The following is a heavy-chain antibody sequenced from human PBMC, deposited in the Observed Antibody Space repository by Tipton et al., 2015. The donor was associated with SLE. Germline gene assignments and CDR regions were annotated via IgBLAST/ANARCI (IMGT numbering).Heavy chain of an antibody. CDR2: VYYSGST. D-gene: IGHD4-23*01. V-gene: IGHV4-59*12. J-gene: IGHJ2*01. CDR1: GDSISNYY. CDR3: ARDPRWGWDWYFDL. Sequence: TLSLTCTVSGDSISNYYWSWIRQAPGKGLEWIGYVYYSGSTNYNPSLKSRVTISIDTSKNQFSLKLSSVTAADTAVYYCARDPRWGWDWYFDLWGRGTLVTVSS.